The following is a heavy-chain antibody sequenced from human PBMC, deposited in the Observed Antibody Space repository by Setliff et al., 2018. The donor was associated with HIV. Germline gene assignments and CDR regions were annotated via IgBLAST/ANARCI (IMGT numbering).Heavy chain of an antibody. J-gene: IGHJ4*02. Sequence: ASVKVSCKASGYTFTNYDINWVRQASGQGLEWMGWMNPNSGNTGYAQKFQGRVTFTRNTSKGTAYMELSSLRSDDTALYYCARGAQDYEDYYFDYWGQGALVTVSS. CDR1: GYTFTNYD. CDR2: MNPNSGNT. V-gene: IGHV1-8*03. D-gene: IGHD4-17*01. CDR3: ARGAQDYEDYYFDY.